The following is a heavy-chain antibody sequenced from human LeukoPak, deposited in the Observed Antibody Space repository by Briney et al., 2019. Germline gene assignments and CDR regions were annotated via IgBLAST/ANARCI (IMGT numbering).Heavy chain of an antibody. Sequence: SETLSLTCAVYGGSFSGYYWSWIRQPPGKGLEWIGEINHSGSTNYNPSLKSRVTISVDTSKSQFSLKLSSVTAADTAVYYCAREWELDAFDIWGQGTMVTVSS. J-gene: IGHJ3*02. CDR2: INHSGST. V-gene: IGHV4-34*01. CDR3: AREWELDAFDI. D-gene: IGHD1-26*01. CDR1: GGSFSGYY.